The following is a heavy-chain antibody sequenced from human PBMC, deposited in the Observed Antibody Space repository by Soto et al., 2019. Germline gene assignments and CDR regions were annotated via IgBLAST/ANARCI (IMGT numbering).Heavy chain of an antibody. CDR1: GYSFTSYW. CDR2: IYPGDSDT. J-gene: IGHJ3*02. V-gene: IGHV5-51*01. CDR3: ARSDDRSGYRHDAFDI. Sequence: GESLKISCKGSGYSFTSYWIGWVRQMPGKGLEWMGIIYPGDSDTRYSPSFQGQVTISADKSISTAYLQWSSLKASDTAMYYCARSDDRSGYRHDAFDIWGEGTTVTVSS. D-gene: IGHD3-22*01.